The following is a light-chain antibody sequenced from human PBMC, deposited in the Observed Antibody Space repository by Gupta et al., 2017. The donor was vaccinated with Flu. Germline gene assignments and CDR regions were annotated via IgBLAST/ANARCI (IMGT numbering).Light chain of an antibody. CDR2: GDS. CDR3: QVWDNSSDHVV. Sequence: SYVLTQPPSVSVAPGKTARITCGGDNIGSKSVHWYQQKPGQAPVLVVYGDSGRPSGIPERFSGSNSGNTATLTISRVEAADEADYYCQVWDNSSDHVVFGGGTKVTVL. J-gene: IGLJ2*01. CDR1: NIGSKS. V-gene: IGLV3-21*03.